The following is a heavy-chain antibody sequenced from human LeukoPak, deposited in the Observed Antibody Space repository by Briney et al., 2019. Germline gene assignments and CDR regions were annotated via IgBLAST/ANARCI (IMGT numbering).Heavy chain of an antibody. CDR2: ISGSGGST. J-gene: IGHJ6*03. D-gene: IGHD2-2*01. V-gene: IGHV3-23*01. CDR1: GFTFTTYG. Sequence: PGRSLRLSCAASGFTFTTYGMHWVRQAPGKGLEWVSAISGSGGSTYYADSVKGRFTISRDNSKNTLYLQMNSLRAEDTAVYYCAKVGSFDCSSTSCQYYYYYYYMDVWGKGTTVTISS. CDR3: AKVGSFDCSSTSCQYYYYYYYMDV.